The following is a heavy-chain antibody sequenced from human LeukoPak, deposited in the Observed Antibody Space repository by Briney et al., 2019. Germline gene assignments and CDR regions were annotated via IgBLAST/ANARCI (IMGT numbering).Heavy chain of an antibody. V-gene: IGHV4-59*01. J-gene: IGHJ2*01. Sequence: SETLSLTCTVSGGSISSYYWSWIRQPPGKGLEWIGYIYYSGSTNYNPSLKSRVTISVDTSKNQLSLKLSSVTAADTAVYYCARVAGYSSGWYRYFDLWGRGTLVTVSS. D-gene: IGHD6-19*01. CDR2: IYYSGST. CDR1: GGSISSYY. CDR3: ARVAGYSSGWYRYFDL.